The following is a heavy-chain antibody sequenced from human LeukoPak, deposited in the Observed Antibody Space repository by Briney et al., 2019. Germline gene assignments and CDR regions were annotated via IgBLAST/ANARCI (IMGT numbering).Heavy chain of an antibody. CDR3: ARGPYYYGSGSYYL. Sequence: SETLSLTCAVYGGSFSGYYWSWIRQPPGKGLEWIGEINHNGGTNYNGGTNYNPSLKSRVTISIDTSKNQFSLKLSSVTAADTAVYYCARGPYYYGSGSYYLWGQGTLAIVSS. D-gene: IGHD3-10*01. J-gene: IGHJ4*02. V-gene: IGHV4-34*01. CDR2: INHNGGTNYNGGT. CDR1: GGSFSGYY.